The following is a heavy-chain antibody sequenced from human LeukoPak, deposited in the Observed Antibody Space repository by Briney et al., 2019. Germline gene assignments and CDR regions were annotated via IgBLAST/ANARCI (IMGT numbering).Heavy chain of an antibody. CDR3: AKGSYYDSSGSFYFDY. CDR2: ISGSSSAI. D-gene: IGHD3-22*01. Sequence: GGSLRLSCAASGFTFSAYNMIWVRQAPGKGLEWLSYISGSSSAIYCADSVQGRFTISRDNSKNTLYVQVNSLGTEDTAAYYCAKGSYYDSSGSFYFDYWGQGTLVTVSS. J-gene: IGHJ4*02. CDR1: GFTFSAYN. V-gene: IGHV3-48*01.